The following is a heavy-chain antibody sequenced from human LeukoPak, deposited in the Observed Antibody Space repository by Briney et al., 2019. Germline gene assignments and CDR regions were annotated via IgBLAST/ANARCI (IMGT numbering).Heavy chain of an antibody. D-gene: IGHD2-2*01. CDR3: ARDIGDCSSLSCYDHYYYMDV. V-gene: IGHV3-7*01. Sequence: GGSLRLSCAASGFTFSAHWMSWFRQAPGKGLEWVANIKQDGSEKIYVDSVKGRFTISRDNTKSSLYLQMNSLRAEDTAVYYCARDIGDCSSLSCYDHYYYMDVWGKGTTVTVSS. J-gene: IGHJ6*03. CDR1: GFTFSAHW. CDR2: IKQDGSEK.